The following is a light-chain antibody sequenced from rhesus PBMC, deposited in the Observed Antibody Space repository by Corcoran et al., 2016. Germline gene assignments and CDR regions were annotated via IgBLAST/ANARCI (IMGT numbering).Light chain of an antibody. CDR3: LLSYSGAYI. CDR1: AGAVTSGNF. Sequence: QAVVTQEPSLTVSPGGTVTLTCGSSAGAVTSGNFPNWFQQKPGQAPRGLIYNTNGKHSWTPARFSGFLAGGKAALTLSGAQPEDETDYYCLLSYSGAYIIGAGTRLTVL. V-gene: IGLV7-76*01. CDR2: NTN. J-gene: IGLJ1*01.